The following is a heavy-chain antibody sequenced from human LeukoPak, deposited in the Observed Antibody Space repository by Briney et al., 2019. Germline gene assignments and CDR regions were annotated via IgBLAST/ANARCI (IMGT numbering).Heavy chain of an antibody. CDR3: ARDGAAVAYYNWFDP. Sequence: SETLFLTCTVSGGSISSSSYYWGWIRQPPGKGLEWIESIYYSGSTYYNPSLKSRVTISVDTSKNQFSLKLSSVTAADTAVYYCARDGAAVAYYNWFDPWGQGTLVTVSS. D-gene: IGHD6-19*01. J-gene: IGHJ5*02. CDR2: IYYSGST. CDR1: GGSISSSSYY. V-gene: IGHV4-39*07.